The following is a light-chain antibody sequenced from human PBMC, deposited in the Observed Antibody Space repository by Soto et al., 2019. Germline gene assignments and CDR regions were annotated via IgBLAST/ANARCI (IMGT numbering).Light chain of an antibody. Sequence: QSVLTQPASVSGSPGQSITISCTGSSSDVGGYNYVSWYQQHHPGKAPKLMIYDVSNRPSGVSNRFSGSKSGNTASLTISGLQAEDKADYYCSSYTTSSTVVFGGGTKLTVL. CDR1: SSDVGGYNY. V-gene: IGLV2-14*03. CDR2: DVS. CDR3: SSYTTSSTVV. J-gene: IGLJ2*01.